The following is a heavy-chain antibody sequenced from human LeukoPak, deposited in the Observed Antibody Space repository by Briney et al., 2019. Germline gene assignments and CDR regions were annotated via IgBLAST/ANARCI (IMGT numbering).Heavy chain of an antibody. D-gene: IGHD4-17*01. V-gene: IGHV3-33*01. CDR2: IWYDGSNK. CDR1: GFTFSTYG. Sequence: GGSLRLSREASGFTFSTYGMHWVRQAPGKGLEWVAVIWYDGSNKNYADSVKGRFTISRDNSKNTLYLQMNSLRAEDTAVYYCARGGRTTWHGMDVWGQGTTVTVSS. J-gene: IGHJ6*02. CDR3: ARGGRTTWHGMDV.